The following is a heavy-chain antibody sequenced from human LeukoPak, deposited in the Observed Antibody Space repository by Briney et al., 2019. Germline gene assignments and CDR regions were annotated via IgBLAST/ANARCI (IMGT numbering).Heavy chain of an antibody. CDR3: ATDWKDTIMDTFDH. Sequence: GGSLRLSCEASGFTFSSYAMSWVRQAPGKGLEWVSAISGSGENTYYADSVKGRITISRDNSNNRVYLQMNSLRGEDTAVYYCATDWKDTIMDTFDHWGQGTLVTVSS. CDR2: ISGSGENT. CDR1: GFTFSSYA. D-gene: IGHD5-24*01. J-gene: IGHJ4*02. V-gene: IGHV3-23*01.